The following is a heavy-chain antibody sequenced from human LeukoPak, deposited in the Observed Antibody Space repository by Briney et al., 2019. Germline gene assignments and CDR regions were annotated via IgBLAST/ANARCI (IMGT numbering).Heavy chain of an antibody. CDR2: INHSGST. D-gene: IGHD4-17*01. Sequence: SETLSLTCAVYGGSFSGYYWSWIRQPPGKGLEWIGEINHSGSTNYNPSLKSRVTISVDTPKNQFSLKLGSVTAADTAVYYCARGLTVTTTDYWGQGTLVTVSS. V-gene: IGHV4-34*01. CDR3: ARGLTVTTTDY. J-gene: IGHJ4*02. CDR1: GGSFSGYY.